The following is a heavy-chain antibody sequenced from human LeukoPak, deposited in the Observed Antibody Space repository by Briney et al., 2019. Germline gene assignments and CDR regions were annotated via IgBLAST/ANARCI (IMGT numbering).Heavy chain of an antibody. Sequence: PSETLSLTCTVSGGSISSYYWSWIRQAPGKGLEWIGYIYYSGRTNYNPSLKSRVTISVDTSKNQFSLKLTSVTAADTAVYYCARGLDRSKTGYWGQGSLVTVSS. CDR1: GGSISSYY. J-gene: IGHJ4*02. CDR3: ARGLDRSKTGY. D-gene: IGHD3-22*01. CDR2: IYYSGRT. V-gene: IGHV4-59*12.